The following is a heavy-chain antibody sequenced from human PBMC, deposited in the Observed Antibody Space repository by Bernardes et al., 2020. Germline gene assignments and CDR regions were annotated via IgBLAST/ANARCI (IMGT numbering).Heavy chain of an antibody. Sequence: SETLSLTCVVSGGSISSHYYSWGWIRQPPGKGLEWIGNRYSSGSTYYNPSLMGRVTISTDTSKKQISLNLNSVTAADTAVYYCARLLIRGARPDPIDYWGQGTLVTVSS. CDR3: ARLLIRGARPDPIDY. CDR1: GGSISSHYYS. V-gene: IGHV4-39*01. D-gene: IGHD6-6*01. J-gene: IGHJ4*02. CDR2: RYSSGST.